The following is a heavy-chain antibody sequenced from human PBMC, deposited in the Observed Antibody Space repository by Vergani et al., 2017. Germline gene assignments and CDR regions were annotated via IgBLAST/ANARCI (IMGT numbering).Heavy chain of an antibody. CDR3: VKDAGSYENCFDS. CDR1: GFTFSTYA. V-gene: IGHV3-23*01. J-gene: IGHJ5*01. D-gene: IGHD1-26*01. Sequence: EVQLLESGGSLKQPGGSVRLSCAASGFTFSTYAMHWVRQAPGKGLEWVSALTGGGGSTYYADSCKGRFIISRDNSRDTLYLQMNSRRPEDTATYYCVKDAGSYENCFDSWGQGTLVT. CDR2: LTGGGGST.